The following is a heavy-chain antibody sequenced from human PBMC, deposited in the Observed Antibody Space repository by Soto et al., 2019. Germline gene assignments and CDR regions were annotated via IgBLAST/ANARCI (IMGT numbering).Heavy chain of an antibody. Sequence: ASVKVSCKASGYTFTSYGISWVRQAPGQGLEWMGWISAYNGNTNYAQKLQGRVTMTTDTSTSTAYMELGSLRSDETAVYYCARDARMEIAAAGIPFPPNWFDPWGQGTLVTVSS. D-gene: IGHD6-13*01. CDR2: ISAYNGNT. CDR1: GYTFTSYG. V-gene: IGHV1-18*01. J-gene: IGHJ5*02. CDR3: ARDARMEIAAAGIPFPPNWFDP.